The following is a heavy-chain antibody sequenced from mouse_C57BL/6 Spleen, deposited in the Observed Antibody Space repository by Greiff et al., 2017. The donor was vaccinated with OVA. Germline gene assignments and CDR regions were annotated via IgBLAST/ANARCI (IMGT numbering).Heavy chain of an antibody. CDR1: GYAFSSSW. CDR2: IYPGDGDT. V-gene: IGHV1-82*01. CDR3: AGFTRGFDD. D-gene: IGHD1-1*01. J-gene: IGHJ1*03. Sequence: VQLQQSGPELVKPGASVKISCKASGYAFSSSWMNWVKQRPGKGLEWIGRIYPGDGDTNYNGKFKGKATLTADKSSSTAYMQLSSLTSEDSAVYFCAGFTRGFDDWGTGTTVTVSS.